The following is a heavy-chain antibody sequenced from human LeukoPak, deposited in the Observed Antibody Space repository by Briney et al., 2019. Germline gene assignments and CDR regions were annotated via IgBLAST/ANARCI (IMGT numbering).Heavy chain of an antibody. D-gene: IGHD5-18*01. J-gene: IGHJ4*02. Sequence: GGSLRLSCASSGFTLSNYEMNWVRQAPAKGLEWVSYISSSGSTIYYADSVKGRFTISRDNAKNSLYLQMNSLRAEDTAVYYCAQIYTYGSSQFDYWGEGTLVTVSS. V-gene: IGHV3-48*03. CDR3: AQIYTYGSSQFDY. CDR2: ISSSGSTI. CDR1: GFTLSNYE.